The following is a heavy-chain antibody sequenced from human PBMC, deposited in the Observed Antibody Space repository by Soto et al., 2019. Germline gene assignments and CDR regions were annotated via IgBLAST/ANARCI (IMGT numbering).Heavy chain of an antibody. V-gene: IGHV4-39*07. Sequence: SETLSLPWTVSGGSSSSRSYCWDWISQPPGQGLEWIGCIYYSGSTYYNPSLKSRVTISVDTSKNQFSLLLSSVTCADTAVYYCARDQLSSGLYVWFDPWGQGTLVTVSS. CDR3: ARDQLSSGLYVWFDP. J-gene: IGHJ5*02. CDR2: IYYSGST. CDR1: GGSSSSRSYC. D-gene: IGHD6-25*01.